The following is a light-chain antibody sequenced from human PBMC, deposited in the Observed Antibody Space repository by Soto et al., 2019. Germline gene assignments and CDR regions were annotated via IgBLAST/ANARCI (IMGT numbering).Light chain of an antibody. CDR3: QSYDSSLSAWV. CDR2: RDS. J-gene: IGLJ3*02. CDR1: SSNIGNNY. Sequence: QTVLIQPPSASGTPGQRVTVSCSGSSSNIGNNYVYWFQQLPGAAPKLLIYRDSERPSGVPDRISGSKSGTSASLAISGLQSEDEAVYYCQSYDSSLSAWVFGGGTKLTVL. V-gene: IGLV1-47*01.